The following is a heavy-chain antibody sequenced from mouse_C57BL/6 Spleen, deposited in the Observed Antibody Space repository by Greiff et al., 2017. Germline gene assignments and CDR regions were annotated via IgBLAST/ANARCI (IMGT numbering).Heavy chain of an antibody. Sequence: QVHVKQPGAELVMPGASVKLSCKASGYTFTSYWMHWVKQRPGQGLEWIGEIDPSDSYTNYNQKFKGKSTLTVDKSSSTAYMQLSSLTSEDSAVYYCARSEGKRFAYWGQGTLVTVSA. CDR1: GYTFTSYW. D-gene: IGHD2-1*01. CDR2: IDPSDSYT. CDR3: ARSEGKRFAY. J-gene: IGHJ3*01. V-gene: IGHV1-69*01.